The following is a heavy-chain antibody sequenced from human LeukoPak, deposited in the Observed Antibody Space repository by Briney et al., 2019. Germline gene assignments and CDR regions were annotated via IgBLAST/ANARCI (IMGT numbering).Heavy chain of an antibody. CDR2: IKRDGREK. Sequence: GGSLSRSCAASGFVFSASYMSGVRKTPGKGLEWVATIKRDGREKYHVDSVSGRFTISRDNTNDSLFLQMNSLRVDDTAVYYCVRGGTYWTVSWGQGTLVNVS. J-gene: IGHJ5*01. CDR1: GFVFSASY. V-gene: IGHV3-7*01. CDR3: VRGGTYWTVS.